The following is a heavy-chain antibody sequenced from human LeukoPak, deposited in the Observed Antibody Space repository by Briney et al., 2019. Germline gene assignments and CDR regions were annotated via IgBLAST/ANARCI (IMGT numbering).Heavy chain of an antibody. Sequence: SETLSLTCTVSGYSISSGYYWGWIRQPPGKGLEWIGSIYHSGSTYYNPSLKSRVTISVDTSKNQFSLKLTSVTAADTAVYYCARGVGSIAGPYWGQGTLVIVSS. CDR1: GYSISSGYY. CDR2: IYHSGST. J-gene: IGHJ4*02. CDR3: ARGVGSIAGPY. D-gene: IGHD6-6*01. V-gene: IGHV4-38-2*02.